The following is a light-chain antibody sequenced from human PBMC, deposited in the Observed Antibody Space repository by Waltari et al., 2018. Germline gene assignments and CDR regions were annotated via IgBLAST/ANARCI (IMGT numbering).Light chain of an antibody. V-gene: IGKV4-1*01. CDR2: WAS. CDR3: QQYYSTPLT. CDR1: QSVLHASNNRNY. J-gene: IGKJ4*01. Sequence: DIVMTQSPDSLALSLGERATISCKSSQSVLHASNNRNYLAWSQQRPGQSPKLLISWASTRQAGVPDRCSGSGSAADFTLTITSLQAGDVATYYCQQYYSTPLTFVGGTKVAIK.